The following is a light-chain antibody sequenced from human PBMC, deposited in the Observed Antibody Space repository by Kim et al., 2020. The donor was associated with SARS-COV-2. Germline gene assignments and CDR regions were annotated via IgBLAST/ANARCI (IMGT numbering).Light chain of an antibody. V-gene: IGKV3-20*01. CDR1: QSVSSNY. J-gene: IGKJ1*01. Sequence: SPAERATLSGRASQSVSSNYLAWYQQKPGQAPRLLIYGDSSRATGIPDRFSGSGSGTDFTLTITRLEPEDFAVYYCQQYSSSPATFGQGTKVDIK. CDR2: GDS. CDR3: QQYSSSPAT.